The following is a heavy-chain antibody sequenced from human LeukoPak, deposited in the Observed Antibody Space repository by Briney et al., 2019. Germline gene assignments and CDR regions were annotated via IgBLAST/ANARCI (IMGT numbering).Heavy chain of an antibody. CDR1: GFTFSGVS. Sequence: GXXRLSCAASGFTFSGVSMNWVRQAPGKGLEWISYISRSGSTIYYADSVKGRVTISRDNAKNSLYLQMNSLRAEDTAVYYCASPGGVYDYVFDYWGQGTLVTVSS. D-gene: IGHD3-16*01. J-gene: IGHJ4*02. CDR3: ASPGGVYDYVFDY. CDR2: ISRSGSTI. V-gene: IGHV3-48*01.